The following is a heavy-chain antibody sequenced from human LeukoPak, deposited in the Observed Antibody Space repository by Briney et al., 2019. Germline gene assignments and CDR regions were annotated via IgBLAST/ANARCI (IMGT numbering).Heavy chain of an antibody. V-gene: IGHV4-4*07. J-gene: IGHJ6*03. CDR3: ARDTYSSSWAHMDV. Sequence: KPSETLSLTCTVSGGSISSYYWSWIRQPAGKGLEWIGRIYTSGSTNYNPSLKSRVTMSVDTSKNQFSLKLNSVTAADTAVYYCARDTYSSSWAHMDVWGKGTTVTVSS. CDR2: IYTSGST. CDR1: GGSISSYY. D-gene: IGHD6-13*01.